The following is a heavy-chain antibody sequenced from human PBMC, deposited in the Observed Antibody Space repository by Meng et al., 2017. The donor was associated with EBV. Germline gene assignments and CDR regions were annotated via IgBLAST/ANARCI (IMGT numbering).Heavy chain of an antibody. V-gene: IGHV1-2*06. Sequence: QVVLGQSGVEVKKTGSTVKVSCKASGYTFTGYYMNWVRQAPGQGLEWIGRINPNSGGTNYAQKFQGRVTMTRDTSISTAYMELSRLRSDDTAVYYCARVGIAVAGTGNYWGQGTLVTVSS. CDR1: GYTFTGYY. CDR2: INPNSGGT. CDR3: ARVGIAVAGTGNY. J-gene: IGHJ4*02. D-gene: IGHD6-19*01.